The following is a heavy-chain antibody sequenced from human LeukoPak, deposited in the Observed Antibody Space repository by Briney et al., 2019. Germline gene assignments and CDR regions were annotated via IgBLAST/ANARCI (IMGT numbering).Heavy chain of an antibody. CDR1: GYTFTSYA. Sequence: GASVKVSCKASGYTFTSYAMHWVRQAPGQRLEWMGWINAGNGNTKYSQKFQGRVTITRDTSASTAYMELSSLRSEDTAVYYCARVTYYYDSRGYYLPSPLGYWGQGTLVTVSS. CDR3: ARVTYYYDSRGYYLPSPLGY. D-gene: IGHD3-22*01. V-gene: IGHV1-3*01. CDR2: INAGNGNT. J-gene: IGHJ4*02.